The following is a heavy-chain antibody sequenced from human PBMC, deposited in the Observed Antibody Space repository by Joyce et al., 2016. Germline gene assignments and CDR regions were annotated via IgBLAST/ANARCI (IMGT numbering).Heavy chain of an antibody. CDR2: ISDDGNNK. J-gene: IGHJ4*02. Sequence: CAASGLIFSTYAMSWVRQAPGKGLAWVAVISDDGNNKYYVDSVKGRFTISRDKSNKTLFLQMNSLKTEDTAVYYCARDAYGSGSYLNPYYFDCWGQGTLVTVSS. CDR3: ARDAYGSGSYLNPYYFDC. D-gene: IGHD3-10*01. CDR1: GLIFSTYA. V-gene: IGHV3-30*04.